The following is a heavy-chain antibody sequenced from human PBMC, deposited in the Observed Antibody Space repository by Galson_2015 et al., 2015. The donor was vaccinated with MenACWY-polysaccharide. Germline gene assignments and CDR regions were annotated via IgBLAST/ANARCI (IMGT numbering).Heavy chain of an antibody. V-gene: IGHV2-5*02. CDR1: GFSLRTPGVG. CDR3: AHRMGVAAAFDF. Sequence: PALVKPTQTLTLTCTVSGFSLRTPGVGVGWIRQPPGKALEWLALIFWDENKGYKPSMRSRLTVTKDTSKNQVVLTLTNVDPDDTATYYCAHRMGVAAAFDFWGQGASVSVSS. CDR2: IFWDENK. D-gene: IGHD6-25*01. J-gene: IGHJ4*02.